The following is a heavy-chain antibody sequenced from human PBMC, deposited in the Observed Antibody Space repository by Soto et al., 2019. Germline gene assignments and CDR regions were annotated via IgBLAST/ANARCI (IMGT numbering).Heavy chain of an antibody. CDR2: ISNSGST. Sequence: GGPLRLSCAASGFTFRNCAMNWVRQAPGRGLEWVSTISNSGSTYYADAVKGRFTISRDISKNTLYLQMSSLRADDTALYYCAKDREGYCSSTSCLYYFDSWGQGTQVTVSS. V-gene: IGHV3-23*01. D-gene: IGHD2-2*01. J-gene: IGHJ4*02. CDR3: AKDREGYCSSTSCLYYFDS. CDR1: GFTFRNCA.